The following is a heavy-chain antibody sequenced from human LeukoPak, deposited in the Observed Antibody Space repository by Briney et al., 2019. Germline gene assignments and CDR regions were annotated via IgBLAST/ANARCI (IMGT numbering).Heavy chain of an antibody. CDR2: IWYDGTNI. D-gene: IGHD4-11*01. Sequence: GGSLRLSCAASGLILSSYGIHWVRQAPGKGLEWVAVIWYDGTNIYYGDSVKGRFSISRDNSKNTVYLQMDSLRAEDTAVYYCARNAGGAFGNYVNYFDYWGQGTLVTVSS. V-gene: IGHV3-33*01. CDR1: GLILSSYG. J-gene: IGHJ4*02. CDR3: ARNAGGAFGNYVNYFDY.